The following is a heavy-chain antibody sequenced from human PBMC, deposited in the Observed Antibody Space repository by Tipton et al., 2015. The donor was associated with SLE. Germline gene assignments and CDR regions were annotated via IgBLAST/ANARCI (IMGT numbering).Heavy chain of an antibody. CDR3: ARRVPHRYYFDL. Sequence: TLSLTCAVSGGSMSSNNWWIWVRQPPGKGLEWIGEIHHSGSTNYNPSLKSRVTMSLDTSKSQFSLRLSSVSAADTAIYFCARRVPHRYYFDLWGRGTLVTVSS. J-gene: IGHJ2*01. CDR2: IHHSGST. CDR1: GGSMSSNNW. V-gene: IGHV4-4*01. D-gene: IGHD1-26*01.